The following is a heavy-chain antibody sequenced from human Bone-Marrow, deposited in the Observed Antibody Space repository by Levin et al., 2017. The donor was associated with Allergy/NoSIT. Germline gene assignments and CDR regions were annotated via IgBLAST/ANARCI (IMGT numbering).Heavy chain of an antibody. CDR1: GFTFSGDW. D-gene: IGHD6-19*01. CDR2: INTDGSGI. J-gene: IGHJ4*02. Sequence: SCAASGFTFSGDWMHWVRQVPGKGLVWLSDINTDGSGIRYAGSVRGRFTISRDNAKNTLYLQMNSLRAEDTAVYYCARGLTSSPGVDYWGQGTLVTVSS. CDR3: ARGLTSSPGVDY. V-gene: IGHV3-74*01.